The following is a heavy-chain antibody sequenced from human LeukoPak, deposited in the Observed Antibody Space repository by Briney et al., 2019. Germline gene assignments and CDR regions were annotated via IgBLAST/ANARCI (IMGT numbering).Heavy chain of an antibody. CDR3: ARWSGSVTARNYYYYMDV. Sequence: SETLSLTCTVSGGSISSSSYYWGWIRQPPGEGLEWIGSIYYSGSTYYNPSLKSRVTISVDTSKNQFSLKLSSVTAADTAVYYCARWSGSVTARNYYYYMDVWGEGTTVTVSS. CDR1: GGSISSSSYY. CDR2: IYYSGST. J-gene: IGHJ6*03. V-gene: IGHV4-39*07. D-gene: IGHD6-6*01.